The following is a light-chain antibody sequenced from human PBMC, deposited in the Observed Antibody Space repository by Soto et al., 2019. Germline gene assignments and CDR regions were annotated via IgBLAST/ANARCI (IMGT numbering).Light chain of an antibody. J-gene: IGLJ2*01. CDR1: SSDVGRYNL. V-gene: IGLV2-23*01. CDR2: EDI. Sequence: QSALTQPASVSGSPGQSITISCTGSSSDVGRYNLVSWYQQHPGKAPKLIIYEDIERPSGVSNRFSGSKSGNTASLTISGLKAEDGADYYCSSNAGGPSGFFGGGTKLTVL. CDR3: SSNAGGPSGF.